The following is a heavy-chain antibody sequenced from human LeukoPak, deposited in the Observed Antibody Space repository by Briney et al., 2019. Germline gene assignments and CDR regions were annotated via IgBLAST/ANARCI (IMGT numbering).Heavy chain of an antibody. J-gene: IGHJ4*02. D-gene: IGHD3-3*01. Sequence: PSETLSLTCTVSGGSIRGSSYYWGWIRQPPGKGLEWIENICYGGNTYYNPSLKSRVTISVDTSKNQFSLKLGSVTAADTAVYYCATFDWSGLFHYWGQGTLVTVSS. V-gene: IGHV4-39*01. CDR3: ATFDWSGLFHY. CDR1: GGSIRGSSYY. CDR2: ICYGGNT.